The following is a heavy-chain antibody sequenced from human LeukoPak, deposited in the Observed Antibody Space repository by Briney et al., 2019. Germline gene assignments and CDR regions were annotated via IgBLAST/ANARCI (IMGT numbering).Heavy chain of an antibody. CDR2: INASGST. V-gene: IGHV4-4*07. CDR1: GGSISSYY. D-gene: IGHD3-16*02. Sequence: SETLSLTCTVSGGSISSYYWSWIRQPAGKGLEWIGRINASGSTNYNPSLKSRVTMSVDTSKNQFSLKLSSVTAADTAVYYCARGISESYRYDAFDIWGQGTMVTVSS. J-gene: IGHJ3*02. CDR3: ARGISESYRYDAFDI.